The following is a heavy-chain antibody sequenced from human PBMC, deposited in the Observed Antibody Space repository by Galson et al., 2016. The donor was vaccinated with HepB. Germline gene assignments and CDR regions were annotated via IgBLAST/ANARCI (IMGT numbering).Heavy chain of an antibody. CDR3: ARGHYDSWSGYYTDYMDV. CDR1: GGSISSTYYY. J-gene: IGHJ6*03. V-gene: IGHV4-30-4*01. CDR2: IFYSGSL. D-gene: IGHD3-3*01. Sequence: TLSLTCTVSGGSISSTYYYWTWIRQPPGKGLESIGYIFYSGSLYYNPSLRSRVTISVDMSKNQLSLKLSSVTAADTAIYYCARGHYDSWSGYYTDYMDVWGKGTTVTVSS.